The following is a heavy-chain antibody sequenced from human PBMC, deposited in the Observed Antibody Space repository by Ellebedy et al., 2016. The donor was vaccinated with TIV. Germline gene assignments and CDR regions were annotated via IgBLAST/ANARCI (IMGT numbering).Heavy chain of an antibody. V-gene: IGHV5-51*01. Sequence: GESLKISXKGSGYSFTSYWIGWVRQMPGKGLEWMGIIYPGDSDTRYSPSFQGQVTISADKSISTAYLQWSSLKASDTAMYYCARHAQYSVYDLSYYYYMDVWGKGTTVTVSS. D-gene: IGHD5/OR15-5a*01. CDR1: GYSFTSYW. CDR2: IYPGDSDT. J-gene: IGHJ6*03. CDR3: ARHAQYSVYDLSYYYYMDV.